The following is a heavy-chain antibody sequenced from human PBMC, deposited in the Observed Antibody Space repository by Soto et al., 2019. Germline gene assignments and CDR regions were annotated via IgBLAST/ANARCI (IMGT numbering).Heavy chain of an antibody. D-gene: IGHD6-19*01. CDR3: ASAGGLGAVAADY. J-gene: IGHJ4*02. V-gene: IGHV4-30-2*01. CDR1: GCSISSGCYS. CDR2: IYHSGST. Sequence: QLQLQESGSGLVKPSQTLSLTCAVSGCSISSGCYSWSWIRQPPGKGLEWIGYIYHSGSTYYNPSLKSRVTISVDRYKNQFSLKLSSVTAADTAVYYCASAGGLGAVAADYWGQGTLVTVSS.